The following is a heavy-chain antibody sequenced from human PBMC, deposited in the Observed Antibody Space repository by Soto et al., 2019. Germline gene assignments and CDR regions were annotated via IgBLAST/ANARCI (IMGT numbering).Heavy chain of an antibody. V-gene: IGHV1-69*12. J-gene: IGHJ6*02. CDR3: ARDIDRLQLGGNYYYILDV. CDR2: IIPLFRTP. D-gene: IGHD4-4*01. CDR1: GGTFSSSA. Sequence: QVQLVQSGAEMKEPGSSVKVSCKTSGGTFSSSAISWLRQAPVQGLEWMGGIIPLFRTPDYAQKFQGRVTIAADESTSTAYMELSSLRSEDTAVYYCARDIDRLQLGGNYYYILDVWGQGTTITVSS.